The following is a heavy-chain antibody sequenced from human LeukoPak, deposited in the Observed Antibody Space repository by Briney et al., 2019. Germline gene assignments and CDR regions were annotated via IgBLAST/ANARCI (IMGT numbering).Heavy chain of an antibody. V-gene: IGHV3-23*01. Sequence: PGGSLRLSCAASGFTCSSYAMSWVRQAPGKGLEWVSAISGSGCSTYYADSVKGRFTISRDNSKNTLYLEMNSLRAEDTAVYYCAKYYDFWSGYDFWGQGTLVIVSS. CDR3: AKYYDFWSGYDF. CDR2: ISGSGCST. CDR1: GFTCSSYA. D-gene: IGHD3-3*01. J-gene: IGHJ4*02.